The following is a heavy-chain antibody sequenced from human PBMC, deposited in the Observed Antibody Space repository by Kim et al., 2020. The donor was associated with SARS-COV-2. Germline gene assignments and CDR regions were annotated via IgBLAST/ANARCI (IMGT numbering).Heavy chain of an antibody. Sequence: SETLSLTCTVSGGSISSSSYYWGWIRQPPGKGLEWIGSIYYSGSTYYNPSLKSRVTISVDTSKNQFSLKLSSVTAADTAVYYCARDGYFDWLLRYYFDYWGQGTLVTVSS. D-gene: IGHD3-9*01. CDR3: ARDGYFDWLLRYYFDY. CDR2: IYYSGST. J-gene: IGHJ4*02. CDR1: GGSISSSSYY. V-gene: IGHV4-39*07.